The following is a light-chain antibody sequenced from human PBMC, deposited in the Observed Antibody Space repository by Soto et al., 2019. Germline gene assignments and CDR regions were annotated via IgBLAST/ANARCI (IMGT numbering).Light chain of an antibody. V-gene: IGKV3-15*01. J-gene: IGKJ1*01. CDR1: QSVSSN. CDR3: QQYNNWPPAT. Sequence: EVVMTQSPATLSVSPGERATLSCRASQSVSSNLAWYQQKTGQAPRLLIYGASTRDTGIPARFSGSGSGTEFTLTISSLQSEDFAVYYCQQYNNWPPATFGQGTK. CDR2: GAS.